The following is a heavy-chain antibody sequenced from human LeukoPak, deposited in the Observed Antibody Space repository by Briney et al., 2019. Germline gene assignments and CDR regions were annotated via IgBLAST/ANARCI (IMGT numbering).Heavy chain of an antibody. D-gene: IGHD4-23*01. CDR3: ASDGYGGNSDYYYGMDV. J-gene: IGHJ6*02. V-gene: IGHV1-69*04. CDR2: IIPILGIA. CDR1: GGTVSSYA. Sequence: ASVKVSCKSSGGTVSSYAISWVRQATGQGLEWMGRIIPILGIANDAQKFQGRVTITADKSTSTAYMELRSLRSEDTAVYYCASDGYGGNSDYYYGMDVWGQGTTVTVSS.